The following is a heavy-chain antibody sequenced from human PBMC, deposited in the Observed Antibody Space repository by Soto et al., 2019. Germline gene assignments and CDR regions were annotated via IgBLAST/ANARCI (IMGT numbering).Heavy chain of an antibody. V-gene: IGHV3-21*01. CDR1: GFTFSSYS. CDR3: AGGYCSGGSCYSRDY. J-gene: IGHJ4*02. CDR2: ISSSSSYI. D-gene: IGHD2-15*01. Sequence: EVQLVESGGGLVKPGGSLRLSCAASGFTFSSYSMNWVRQAPGKGLEWVSSISSSSSYIYYADSVKGRFTISRDNAKNSLYLLMNSLRAEDTAVYYCAGGYCSGGSCYSRDYWGQGTLVTVSS.